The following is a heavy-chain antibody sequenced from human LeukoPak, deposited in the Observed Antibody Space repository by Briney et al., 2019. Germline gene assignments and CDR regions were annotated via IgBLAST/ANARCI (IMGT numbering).Heavy chain of an antibody. Sequence: SVKVSCKASGDTFSSYAISWVRQAPGQGLEWMGRIIPIFGTANYAQKFQGRVTITTDESTSTAYMELSSLRSEDTAVYYCARQGVQPSYYDSSGTGLYFDYWGQGTPVTVSS. D-gene: IGHD3-22*01. CDR3: ARQGVQPSYYDSSGTGLYFDY. CDR2: IIPIFGTA. V-gene: IGHV1-69*05. J-gene: IGHJ4*02. CDR1: GDTFSSYA.